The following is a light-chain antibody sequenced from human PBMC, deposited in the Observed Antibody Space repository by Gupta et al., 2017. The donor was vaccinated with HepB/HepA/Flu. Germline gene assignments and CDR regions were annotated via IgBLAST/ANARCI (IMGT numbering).Light chain of an antibody. CDR1: QSVSSSY. CDR2: GAS. V-gene: IGKV3-20*01. CDR3: HHDGSSNT. J-gene: IGKJ4*01. Sequence: EIVLTQSPGTLSLSPGERATLSCRASQSVSSSYLAWYQQKPGQTPSLIIYGASSRAMGIPDRFSGSGEGTDFTLTSSIREHEDCAVYYGHHDGSSNTFGGGTKVEIK.